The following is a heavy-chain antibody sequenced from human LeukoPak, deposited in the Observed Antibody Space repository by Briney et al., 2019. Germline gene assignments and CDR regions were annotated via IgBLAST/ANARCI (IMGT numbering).Heavy chain of an antibody. Sequence: GGSLRLSCAASGFTFSSYGMSWVRQAPGKGLEWVSAISGSGGSTYYADSVKGRFTISRDNSKNTLYLQMNSLRAEDTAVYYCAKDSGGYGSGSYYSTYYWGQGTLVTVSS. CDR3: AKDSGGYGSGSYYSTYY. D-gene: IGHD3-10*01. J-gene: IGHJ4*02. CDR2: ISGSGGST. V-gene: IGHV3-23*01. CDR1: GFTFSSYG.